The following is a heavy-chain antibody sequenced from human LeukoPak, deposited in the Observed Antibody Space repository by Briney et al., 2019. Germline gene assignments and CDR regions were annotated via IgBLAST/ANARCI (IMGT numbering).Heavy chain of an antibody. D-gene: IGHD6-13*01. Sequence: SETLSLTCTVSGGSISSRSYYWGWIRQPPGKGLEWIGSIYYKGNTYLNPSLKSRVTISIDTSKNQFSLKLNSVTAADTALYYCARGSRVAVSGSRPFDPWGQGTLVTVSS. J-gene: IGHJ5*02. V-gene: IGHV4-39*07. CDR2: IYYKGNT. CDR1: GGSISSRSYY. CDR3: ARGSRVAVSGSRPFDP.